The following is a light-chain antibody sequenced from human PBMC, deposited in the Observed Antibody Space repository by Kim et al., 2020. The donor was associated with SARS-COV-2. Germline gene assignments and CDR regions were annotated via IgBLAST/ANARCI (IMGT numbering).Light chain of an antibody. CDR3: QQYYSYPRT. V-gene: IGKV1-8*01. CDR1: QGISSY. Sequence: AIRITQSPSSLSASTGDRVTITCRASQGISSYLAWYQQKPGKAPKLLIYAASTLQSGVPSRFSGRGSGTDLTLTISCLQSEDFATYYCQQYYSYPRTFGQGTKVDIK. CDR2: AAS. J-gene: IGKJ1*01.